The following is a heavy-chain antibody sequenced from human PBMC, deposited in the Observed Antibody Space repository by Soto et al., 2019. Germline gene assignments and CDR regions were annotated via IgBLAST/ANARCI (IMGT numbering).Heavy chain of an antibody. CDR3: VKGVLLWVGDYYYGMDV. V-gene: IGHV1-69*01. CDR2: IIPRSAKS. Sequence: SVKVSCKASGVTFSSYAISLLQHSPGQGLEWVGGIIPRSAKSNYAQKFEGRVTITADESTSTAYMELSSLRSDETAVYFCVKGVLLWVGDYYYGMDVWGQGTTVTVSS. J-gene: IGHJ6*02. D-gene: IGHD3-10*01. CDR1: GVTFSSYA.